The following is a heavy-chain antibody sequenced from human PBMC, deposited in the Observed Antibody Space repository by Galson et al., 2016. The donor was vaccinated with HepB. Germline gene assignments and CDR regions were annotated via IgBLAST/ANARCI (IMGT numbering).Heavy chain of an antibody. V-gene: IGHV3-23*01. CDR1: GFVFSNFG. Sequence: SLRLSCAASGFVFSNFGLGWVRQAPGKGLEWVAGISTRRTTYYSDSVQGRFTISRDNSNNTLYLQMNGLRAEDTAVYYCAKERLVRRIFDHWGQGILVTVSS. CDR2: ISTRRTT. D-gene: IGHD1-1*01. J-gene: IGHJ4*02. CDR3: AKERLVRRIFDH.